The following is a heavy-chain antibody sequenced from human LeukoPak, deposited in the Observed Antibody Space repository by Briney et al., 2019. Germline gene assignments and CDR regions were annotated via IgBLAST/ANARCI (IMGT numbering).Heavy chain of an antibody. J-gene: IGHJ4*02. V-gene: IGHV3-74*01. CDR2: INTDGTTT. D-gene: IGHD1-26*01. CDR3: ARVQVVGADD. Sequence: GGSLRLSCAASGFSFSSHWMHWVRQVPGKELVWVSRINTDGTTTTYADSVKGRFTISRDNSKNTLYLQMNSLRAEDTAVYYCARVQVVGADDWGQGTLVTVSS. CDR1: GFSFSSHW.